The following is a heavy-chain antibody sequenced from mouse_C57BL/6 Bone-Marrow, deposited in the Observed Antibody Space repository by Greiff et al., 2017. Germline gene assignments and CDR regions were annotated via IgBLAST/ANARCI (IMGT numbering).Heavy chain of an antibody. CDR2: IYPGDGDT. V-gene: IGHV1-82*01. J-gene: IGHJ1*03. Sequence: QVQLKQSGPELVKPGASVKISCKASGYAFSSSWMNWVKQRPGKGLEWIGRIYPGDGDTNYNGKFKGKATLTADKSSSAAYMQLSSLTSEDSAVYFCAREGTTVVATDWYFDVWGTGTTVTVSS. CDR3: AREGTTVVATDWYFDV. CDR1: GYAFSSSW. D-gene: IGHD1-1*01.